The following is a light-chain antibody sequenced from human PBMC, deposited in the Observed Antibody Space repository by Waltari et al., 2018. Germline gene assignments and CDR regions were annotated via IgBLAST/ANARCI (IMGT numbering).Light chain of an antibody. CDR3: QQRTEYTWS. Sequence: EIVLTQSPVTLSLSPGDRATLSCRASQSIRDSIAWYQLKPAQAPRLLIYDASNRAPGTPARFSGSGSGTDFTLTISSLEPEDFAVYFCQQRTEYTWSFGQGTRLEIK. CDR1: QSIRDS. V-gene: IGKV3-11*01. J-gene: IGKJ2*04. CDR2: DAS.